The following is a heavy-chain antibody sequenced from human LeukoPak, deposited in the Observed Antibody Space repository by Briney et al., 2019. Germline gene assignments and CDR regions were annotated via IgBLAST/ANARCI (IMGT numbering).Heavy chain of an antibody. V-gene: IGHV3-53*01. D-gene: IGHD3-16*01. J-gene: IGHJ4*02. CDR1: GFTVSSNN. Sequence: GGSLRLSCVASGFTVSSNNLAWVRQAPGKGLQWVSTIYYNADTKYADSVRGRFTISRDNSKSTLHLQLNGLRAEDTAVYYCGTFGGTVAPGFWGQGTLVTVSS. CDR2: IYYNADT. CDR3: GTFGGTVAPGF.